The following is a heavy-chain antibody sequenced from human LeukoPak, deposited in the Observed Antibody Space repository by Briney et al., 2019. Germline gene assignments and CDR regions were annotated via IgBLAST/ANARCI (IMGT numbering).Heavy chain of an antibody. CDR3: ARPLMYYYGSETYFWFDP. CDR1: GFTFSSYA. V-gene: IGHV3-30*04. CDR2: ISYDGSNK. Sequence: PGGSLRLSCAASGFTFSSYAMRWVRQAPGKGLEWVAVISYDGSNKYYADSVKGRFTISRDNAKNSLSLQMNSLRAEDTAVYYCARPLMYYYGSETYFWFDPWGQGTLVTVSS. J-gene: IGHJ5*02. D-gene: IGHD3-10*01.